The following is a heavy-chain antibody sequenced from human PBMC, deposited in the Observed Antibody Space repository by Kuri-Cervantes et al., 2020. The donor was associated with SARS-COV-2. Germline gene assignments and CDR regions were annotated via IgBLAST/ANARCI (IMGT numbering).Heavy chain of an antibody. Sequence: GESLKISCVASGFTFSSYSLSWVRQAPGKGLEWVSYISGSSGSIYYADSVKGRFTISRDNAENSLYLQMNSLRAEDTAVYYCARDPPPYEFWTGCSLNLMDVWGQGTTVTVSS. D-gene: IGHD3-3*01. CDR3: ARDPPPYEFWTGCSLNLMDV. V-gene: IGHV3-48*01. CDR2: ISGSSGSI. CDR1: GFTFSSYS. J-gene: IGHJ6*02.